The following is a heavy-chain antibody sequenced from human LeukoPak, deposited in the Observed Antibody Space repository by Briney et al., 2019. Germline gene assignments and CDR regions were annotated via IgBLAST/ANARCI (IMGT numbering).Heavy chain of an antibody. D-gene: IGHD6-13*01. CDR3: ARGARAAAGTFWFDP. J-gene: IGHJ5*02. V-gene: IGHV4-31*03. CDR1: GGSISCGGYY. CDR2: IYYSGST. Sequence: PSETLSLTCTVSGGSISCGGYYWSWNRQHPGKGLECIGYIYYSGSTYYNPSLKSRVTISVDTSKNQFSLKLSSVTAADTAVYCARGARAAAGTFWFDPWGQATLVTVSS.